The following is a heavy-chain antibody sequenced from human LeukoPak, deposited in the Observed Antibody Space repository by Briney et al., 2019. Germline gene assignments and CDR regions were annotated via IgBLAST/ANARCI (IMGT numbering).Heavy chain of an antibody. CDR3: ASTRIPMLRGPFDP. V-gene: IGHV1-24*01. Sequence: GASVKVSCKVSGYTPTELSMHWVRQAPGKGLEWMGGFDPEEGEAIYAQTFQGRVTMTEDTSTDTAYMELSSLRSGDTAVYYCASTRIPMLRGPFDPWGQGTLVTVSS. CDR2: FDPEEGEA. D-gene: IGHD3-10*01. CDR1: GYTPTELS. J-gene: IGHJ5*02.